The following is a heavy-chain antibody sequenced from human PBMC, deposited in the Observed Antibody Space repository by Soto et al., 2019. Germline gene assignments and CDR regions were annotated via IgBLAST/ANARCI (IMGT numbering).Heavy chain of an antibody. CDR2: ISGSGGST. Sequence: GGSLRLSCAASGFTFSSSAMSWVRQAPGKGLEWVSAISGSGGSTYYADSVKGRFTISRDNSKDTLFLQMNSLRAEDTAVYYCAKVGGIAVAGQFGYWGQGALVTVFS. CDR1: GFTFSSSA. D-gene: IGHD6-19*01. V-gene: IGHV3-23*01. CDR3: AKVGGIAVAGQFGY. J-gene: IGHJ4*02.